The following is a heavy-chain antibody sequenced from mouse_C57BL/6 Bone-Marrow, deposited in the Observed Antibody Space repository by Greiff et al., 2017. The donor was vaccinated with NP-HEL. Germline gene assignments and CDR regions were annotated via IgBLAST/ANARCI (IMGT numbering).Heavy chain of an antibody. V-gene: IGHV1-15*01. CDR3: TRSGYGSSYYFDY. CDR2: IYPATGGT. D-gene: IGHD1-1*01. J-gene: IGHJ2*01. Sequence: VQLQQSGAELVRPGASVTLSCKASGYTFTDYEMHWVKQTPVHGLEWIGAIYPATGGTAYNQKFKGKAILTADKSSSTAYMELRSLTSEDSAVYYCTRSGYGSSYYFDYWGQGTTLTVSS. CDR1: GYTFTDYE.